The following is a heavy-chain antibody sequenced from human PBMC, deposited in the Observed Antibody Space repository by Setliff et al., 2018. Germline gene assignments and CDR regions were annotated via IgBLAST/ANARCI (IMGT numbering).Heavy chain of an antibody. V-gene: IGHV4-59*08. CDR2: FYHSASS. D-gene: IGHD3-10*01. CDR1: GGSISSDY. CDR3: ARSHYYASANSHYSYMDV. Sequence: KSSETLSLTCKVSGGSISSDYWAWIRQPPGKGLEWIGYFYHSASSNYNPSLKGRVTMSADTSKKQLYLSLTSVSVADTAMYYCARSHYYASANSHYSYMDVWGKGTAVTVSS. J-gene: IGHJ6*03.